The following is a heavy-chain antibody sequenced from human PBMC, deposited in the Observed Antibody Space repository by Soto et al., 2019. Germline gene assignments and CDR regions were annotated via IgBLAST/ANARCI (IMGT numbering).Heavy chain of an antibody. Sequence: QVQLVQSAAEVKKPGASVKVSCKASGYTFIRYGITWVRQAPGQGLEWMGWISAYNDYTIYAQKPQGRVPKTTDTSTRTVYMELRSLKSDDTAVYYCARGGYYDNAWGKLSHYGLDVWGQGPSVTVSS. CDR2: ISAYNDYT. J-gene: IGHJ6*02. CDR1: GYTFIRYG. V-gene: IGHV1-18*01. D-gene: IGHD3-16*01. CDR3: ARGGYYDNAWGKLSHYGLDV.